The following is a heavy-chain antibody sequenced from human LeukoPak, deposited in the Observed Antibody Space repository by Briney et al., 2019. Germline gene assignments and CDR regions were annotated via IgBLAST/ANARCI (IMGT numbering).Heavy chain of an antibody. CDR2: ISSSSSYI. V-gene: IGHV3-21*01. CDR3: ASLRRTGTNSVDY. Sequence: PGGSLRLACAASGFTFSSYSMNWVRQAPGKGLEWVSSISSSSSYIYYADSVKGRFTISRDSAKNSLYLQMNSLRAEDTAVYYCASLRRTGTNSVDYWGQGTLVTVSS. CDR1: GFTFSSYS. J-gene: IGHJ4*02. D-gene: IGHD2-8*02.